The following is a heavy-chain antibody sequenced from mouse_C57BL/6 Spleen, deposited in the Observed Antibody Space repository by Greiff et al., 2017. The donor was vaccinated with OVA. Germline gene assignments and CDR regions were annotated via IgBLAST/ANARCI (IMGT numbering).Heavy chain of an antibody. CDR2: IYPGSGST. CDR3: ARYSSCSDYYAMDY. D-gene: IGHD1-1*01. CDR1: GYTFTSYW. V-gene: IGHV1-55*01. Sequence: QVQLQQPGAELVKPGASVKMSCKASGYTFTSYWITWVKQRPGQGLEWIGDIYPGSGSTNYNEKFTSKATLTVDTSSSTAYMQLSSLTSEDSADDDCARYSSCSDYYAMDYWGQGTTVTVSS. J-gene: IGHJ4*01.